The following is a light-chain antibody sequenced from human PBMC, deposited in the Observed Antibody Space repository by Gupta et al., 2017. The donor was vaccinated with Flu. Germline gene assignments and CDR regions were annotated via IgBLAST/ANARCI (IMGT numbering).Light chain of an antibody. CDR2: EAS. Sequence: IEITQSPSTLSASVGDRVTIACRASQSISSLWAWYQQKPGKAPKLLIYEASRVESGVPSRFSGSGVGTDFTLTISRLPPDDFANYCCQQNNSSSWTFGQGTKVEIK. CDR1: QSISSL. J-gene: IGKJ1*01. V-gene: IGKV1-5*03. CDR3: QQNNSSSWT.